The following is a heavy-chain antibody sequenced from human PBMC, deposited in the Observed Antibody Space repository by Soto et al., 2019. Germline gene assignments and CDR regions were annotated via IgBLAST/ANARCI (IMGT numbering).Heavy chain of an antibody. V-gene: IGHV3-30*18. J-gene: IGHJ4*02. CDR2: ISYDGSNE. CDR1: GFTFRTYD. CDR3: AKGRDSSGYYYAY. Sequence: SLRLSCAASGFTFRTYDMHWVRQAPGKGLEWVALISYDGSNEYYAGSVKGRFTVSRDNSKNTLYLQMSSLRPEDTAVYYCAKGRDSSGYYYAYWGQGALVTVSS. D-gene: IGHD3-22*01.